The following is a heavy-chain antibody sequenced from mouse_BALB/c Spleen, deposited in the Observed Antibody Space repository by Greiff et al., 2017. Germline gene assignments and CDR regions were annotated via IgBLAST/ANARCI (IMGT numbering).Heavy chain of an antibody. Sequence: EVMLVESGGGLVKPGGSLKLSCAASGFTFSSYAMSWVRQTPEKRLEWVASISSGGSTYYPDSVKGRFTISRDNARNILYLQMSSLRSEDTAMYYCARGGDYYGSSLAWFAYWGQGTLVTVSA. CDR1: GFTFSSYA. D-gene: IGHD1-1*01. CDR3: ARGGDYYGSSLAWFAY. CDR2: ISSGGST. J-gene: IGHJ3*01. V-gene: IGHV5-6-5*01.